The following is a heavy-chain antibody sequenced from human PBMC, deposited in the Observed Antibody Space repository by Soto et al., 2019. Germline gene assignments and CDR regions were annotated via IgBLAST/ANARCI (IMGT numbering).Heavy chain of an antibody. V-gene: IGHV4-59*08. CDR3: ARRIAVAGTSWALKPRRQYYFDY. D-gene: IGHD6-19*01. Sequence: WIRQPPGKGLEWIAYIYYTGSTNYNPSLKSRVTISLDTPKNQFSLKLTSVTAADTAVYYCARRIAVAGTSWALKPRRQYYFDYWGQGTLVTVSS. J-gene: IGHJ4*02. CDR2: IYYTGST.